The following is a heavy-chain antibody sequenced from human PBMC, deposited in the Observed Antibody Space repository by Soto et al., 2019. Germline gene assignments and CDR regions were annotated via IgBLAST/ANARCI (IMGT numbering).Heavy chain of an antibody. V-gene: IGHV1-46*03. Sequence: AYTLPSWSVHSACHPFRQCLEWMGIINPSGGSTSYAQKFQGRVTMTRDTSTSTVYMELSSRRSEDTAVYYCASVAGATHFYYYYGMDVWGQGTTVTVSS. D-gene: IGHD1-26*01. J-gene: IGHJ6*02. CDR2: INPSGGST. CDR1: AYTLPSWS. CDR3: ASVAGATHFYYYYGMDV.